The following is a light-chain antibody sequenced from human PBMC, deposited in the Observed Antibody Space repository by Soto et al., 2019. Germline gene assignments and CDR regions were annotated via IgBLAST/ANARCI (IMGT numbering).Light chain of an antibody. CDR2: DAS. CDR1: QPIRSS. CDR3: LQDATYPWT. V-gene: IGKV1-6*01. Sequence: ANQMTQSPSSLSASLGDTVTINCRASQPIRSSLVWYQQKSGRAPNLLISDASSLHSGVPSRFSGSGFGTNFNLTISGLQSEDFGTYYCLQDATYPWTFGQGTRVDVK. J-gene: IGKJ1*01.